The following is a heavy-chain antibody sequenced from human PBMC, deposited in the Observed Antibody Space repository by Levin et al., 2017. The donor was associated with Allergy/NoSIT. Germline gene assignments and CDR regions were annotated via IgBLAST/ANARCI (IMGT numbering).Heavy chain of an antibody. D-gene: IGHD3-10*01. CDR3: AKDRDGYYYYGMDV. Sequence: GGSLRLSCAASGFTFSSYGMHWVRQAPGKGLEWVAVISYDGSNKYYADSVKGRFTISRDNSKNTLYLQMNSLRAEDTAVYYCAKDRDGYYYYGMDVWGQGTTVTVSS. CDR2: ISYDGSNK. CDR1: GFTFSSYG. V-gene: IGHV3-30*18. J-gene: IGHJ6*02.